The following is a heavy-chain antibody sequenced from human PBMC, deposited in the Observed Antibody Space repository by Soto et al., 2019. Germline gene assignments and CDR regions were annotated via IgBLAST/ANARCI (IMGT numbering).Heavy chain of an antibody. CDR2: IYHSGST. CDR3: ARRGRVPGSGWYFDL. V-gene: IGHV4-4*02. Sequence: QVQLQESGPGLVKPSGTLSLICAVSGGSISSYNWWSWVRQPPGKGLEWIGEIYHSGSTNHNPSLKSRVIISMDKSKNQFSLKLSSVTAADTAVYYCARRGRVPGSGWYFDLWGRGILVTVSS. D-gene: IGHD2-15*01. CDR1: GGSISSYNW. J-gene: IGHJ2*01.